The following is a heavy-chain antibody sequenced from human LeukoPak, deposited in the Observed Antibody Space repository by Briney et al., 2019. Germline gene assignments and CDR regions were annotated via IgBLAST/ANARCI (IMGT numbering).Heavy chain of an antibody. V-gene: IGHV4-30-4*08. CDR2: IYYSGST. J-gene: IGHJ5*02. D-gene: IGHD1-26*01. Sequence: SETLSLTXTVSGGSISSGDYYWRWIRQPPGTGLEWIGYIYYSGSTYYNPSLKSRVTISVDTSKNQFSLKLSSVTAADTAVYYCAREFSGSLDNWFDPWGQGTLVTVSS. CDR3: AREFSGSLDNWFDP. CDR1: GGSISSGDYY.